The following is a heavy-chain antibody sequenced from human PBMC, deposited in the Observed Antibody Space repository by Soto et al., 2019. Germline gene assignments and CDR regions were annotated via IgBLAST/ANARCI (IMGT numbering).Heavy chain of an antibody. J-gene: IGHJ4*01. CDR2: IHYIEST. V-gene: IGHV4-61*01. Sequence: PSETLSLTCTVSGGSVSSASYYWSWIRQPPGKGLEWIGYIHYIESTNYNPSLKSRVNMSVDTSKNEFSLQLTSVTAADTAVYYCARFGAAAAHDDNWGRGVLVTVSS. D-gene: IGHD2-2*01. CDR3: ARFGAAAAHDDN. CDR1: GGSVSSASYY.